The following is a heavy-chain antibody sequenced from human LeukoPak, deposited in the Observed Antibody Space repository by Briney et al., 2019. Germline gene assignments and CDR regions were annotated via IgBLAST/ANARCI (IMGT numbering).Heavy chain of an antibody. J-gene: IGHJ4*02. CDR2: IYPGDSDT. V-gene: IGHV5-51*01. CDR1: GYSFTSYW. Sequence: GESLKISCKGSGYSFTSYWIGWVRQMPGKRLEWMGIIYPGDSDTRYSPSFQGQHTISAAKSISTAYLQCSSLKASDTAMYYCARPIVVVPAARMGFWSNWGQGTLVTVSS. CDR3: ARPIVVVPAARMGFWSN. D-gene: IGHD2-2*01.